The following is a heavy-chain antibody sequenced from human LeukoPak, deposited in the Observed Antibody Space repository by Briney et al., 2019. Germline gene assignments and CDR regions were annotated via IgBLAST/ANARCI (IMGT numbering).Heavy chain of an antibody. CDR1: GFTFISSW. J-gene: IGHJ4*02. D-gene: IGHD2-2*03. Sequence: GGSLRLSCAASGFTFISSWMTWLRQAPGKGLEWVGRIRSTPDGGATDYAAPVKGRFTISRDDSKNTLYLQMSRLRTEDTAVYYCATDLHFGYCTATSCANYWGQGTLVTVSS. CDR3: ATDLHFGYCTATSCANY. V-gene: IGHV3-15*01. CDR2: IRSTPDGGAT.